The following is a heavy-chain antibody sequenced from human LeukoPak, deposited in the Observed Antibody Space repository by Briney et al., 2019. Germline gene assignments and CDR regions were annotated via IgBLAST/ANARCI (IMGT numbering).Heavy chain of an antibody. V-gene: IGHV3-30*18. CDR2: ISYDGSNK. D-gene: IGHD5-24*01. Sequence: PGGSLRLSCAASGFTFSSYGMHWIRQAPGKGLEWVAVISYDGSNKYYADSVKGRFTISRDNSKNTLYLQTNSLRAEDTAVYYCAKLPVEMATIFAFDIWGQGTMVTVSS. CDR1: GFTFSSYG. CDR3: AKLPVEMATIFAFDI. J-gene: IGHJ3*02.